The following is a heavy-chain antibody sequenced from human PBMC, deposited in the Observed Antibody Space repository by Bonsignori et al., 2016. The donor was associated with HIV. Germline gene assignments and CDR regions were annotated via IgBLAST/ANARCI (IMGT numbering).Heavy chain of an antibody. D-gene: IGHD3-3*01. Sequence: VRQAPGKGLEWVSSISSSSSYIYYADSVKGRFTISRDNAKNSLYLQMNSLRAEDTAVYYCARGLRFLEWLPGGGNWFDPWGQGTLVTVSS. V-gene: IGHV3-21*01. CDR2: ISSSSSYI. J-gene: IGHJ5*02. CDR3: ARGLRFLEWLPGGGNWFDP.